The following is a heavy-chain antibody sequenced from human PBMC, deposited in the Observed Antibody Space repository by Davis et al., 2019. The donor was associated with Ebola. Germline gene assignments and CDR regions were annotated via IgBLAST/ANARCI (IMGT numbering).Heavy chain of an antibody. Sequence: GESLKISCAASGFTFSSYWMSWVRQAPGKGLEWVSAISGSGGSTYYADSVKGRFTISRDNSKNTLYLQMNSLRAEDTAVYYCAKDLDVVVPAYYYYGMDVWGQGTTVTVSS. V-gene: IGHV3-23*01. D-gene: IGHD2-2*01. CDR1: GFTFSSYW. CDR3: AKDLDVVVPAYYYYGMDV. J-gene: IGHJ6*02. CDR2: ISGSGGST.